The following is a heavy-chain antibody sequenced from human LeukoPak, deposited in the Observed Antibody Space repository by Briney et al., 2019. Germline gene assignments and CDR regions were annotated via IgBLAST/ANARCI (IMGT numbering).Heavy chain of an antibody. J-gene: IGHJ3*02. V-gene: IGHV4-61*02. D-gene: IGHD3-22*01. CDR2: ISTSGST. Sequence: SETLSLTCTVSGYSISSGTYYWTWIRQPAGKGLEWIGRISTSGSTNYNPSLKSRVTISVDTSKNQFSLKLSSVTAADMAVYFCARGPYSYDSSGAFDIWGQGTMVTVSS. CDR1: GYSISSGTYY. CDR3: ARGPYSYDSSGAFDI.